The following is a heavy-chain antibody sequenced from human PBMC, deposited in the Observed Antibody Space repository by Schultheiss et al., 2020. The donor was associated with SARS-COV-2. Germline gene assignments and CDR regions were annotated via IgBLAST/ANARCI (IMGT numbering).Heavy chain of an antibody. Sequence: SETLSLTCTVSGGSISSSSYYWGWIRQPPGKGLEWIGSIYYSGSTYYNPSLKSRVTISVDTSKNQFSLKLSSVTAADTAVYYCARGENYDFWSGYSKNWFDPWGQGTLVTVSS. V-gene: IGHV4-39*01. D-gene: IGHD3-3*01. CDR3: ARGENYDFWSGYSKNWFDP. CDR1: GGSISSSSYY. J-gene: IGHJ5*02. CDR2: IYYSGST.